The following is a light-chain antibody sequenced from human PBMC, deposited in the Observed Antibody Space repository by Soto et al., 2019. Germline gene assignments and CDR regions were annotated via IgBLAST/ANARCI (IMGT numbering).Light chain of an antibody. V-gene: IGKV3-15*01. J-gene: IGKJ2*01. Sequence: EILMTQSPATLSVSPGERATLSCSASQSVSSNLAWYQQKPGQAPRLLIYGASTRATGIPARFSGSGSGTEFTLTVSSLQSEDFGVYYCQHYNNWPPYTFGQGTNLEIK. CDR1: QSVSSN. CDR3: QHYNNWPPYT. CDR2: GAS.